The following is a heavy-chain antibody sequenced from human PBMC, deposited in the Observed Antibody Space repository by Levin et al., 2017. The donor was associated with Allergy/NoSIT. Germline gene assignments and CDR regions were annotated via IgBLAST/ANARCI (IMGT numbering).Heavy chain of an antibody. D-gene: IGHD5-18*01. V-gene: IGHV4-59*01. CDR3: ARVPVDTAMVTAGHFDY. J-gene: IGHJ4*02. Sequence: SSETLSLTCTVSGGSISSYYWSWIRQPPGKGLEWIGYIYYSGSTNYNPSLKSRVTISVDTSKNQFSLKLSSVTAADTAVYYCARVPVDTAMVTAGHFDYWGQGTLVTVSS. CDR2: IYYSGST. CDR1: GGSISSYY.